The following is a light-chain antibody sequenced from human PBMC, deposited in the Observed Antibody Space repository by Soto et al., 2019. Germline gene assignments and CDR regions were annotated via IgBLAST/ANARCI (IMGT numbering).Light chain of an antibody. CDR3: QQYGSSSWT. J-gene: IGKJ1*01. V-gene: IGKV3-20*01. Sequence: EIVLTQSPGTLSLSPGERATLSCRARQSVSSSYLAWYQQKPGQAPRLLIYGTSSRATAIPDRFSGSGSGTDFTLTISRLEPEDFAVYYCQQYGSSSWTFGQGTKVDI. CDR2: GTS. CDR1: QSVSSSY.